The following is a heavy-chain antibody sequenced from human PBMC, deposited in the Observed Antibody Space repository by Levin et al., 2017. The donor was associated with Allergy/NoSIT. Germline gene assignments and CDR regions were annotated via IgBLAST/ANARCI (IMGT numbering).Heavy chain of an antibody. V-gene: IGHV3-7*01. CDR2: IKEDGSGT. CDR3: ARDNYGDYGY. CDR1: GFPFSSYW. J-gene: IGHJ4*02. Sequence: GGSLRLSCAASGFPFSSYWMSWVRQTPGKGLEWVANIKEDGSGTYYVDSVKGRFTISRDNAKNSVYLQMNSLRAEDTALYYCARDNYGDYGYWGQGTLVTVSS. D-gene: IGHD4-17*01.